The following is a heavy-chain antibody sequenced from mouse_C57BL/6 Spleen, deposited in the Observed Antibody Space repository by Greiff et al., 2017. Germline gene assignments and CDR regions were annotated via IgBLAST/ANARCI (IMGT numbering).Heavy chain of an antibody. D-gene: IGHD2-2*01. CDR1: GYTFTSYW. CDR2: IYPGSGST. J-gene: IGHJ4*01. CDR3: ARSDGYDPYYYARDY. Sequence: VQLQQPGAELVKPGASVKMSCKASGYTFTSYWITWVKQRPGQGLEWIGEIYPGSGSTNYNEKFKSKATLTVDTSSSTAYMQLSSLTSEGSAVYYCARSDGYDPYYYARDYWGQGTSVTVSS. V-gene: IGHV1-55*01.